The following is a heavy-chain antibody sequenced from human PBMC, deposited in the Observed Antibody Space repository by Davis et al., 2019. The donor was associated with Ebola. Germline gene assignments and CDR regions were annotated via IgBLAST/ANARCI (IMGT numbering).Heavy chain of an antibody. J-gene: IGHJ4*02. Sequence: GESLKISCAASGFTFSSYAMHWVRQAPGKGLEWVAVISYDGSNKYYADSVKGRFTISRDNSKNTLYLQMSSLRDEDTAVYYCAKPPLQTVAPAGIDYWGQGTLVTVSS. D-gene: IGHD6-13*01. V-gene: IGHV3-30-3*02. CDR1: GFTFSSYA. CDR3: AKPPLQTVAPAGIDY. CDR2: ISYDGSNK.